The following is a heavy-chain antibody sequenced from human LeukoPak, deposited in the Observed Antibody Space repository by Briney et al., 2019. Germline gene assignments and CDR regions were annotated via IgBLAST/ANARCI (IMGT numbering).Heavy chain of an antibody. CDR2: TSSSSSYT. CDR1: GFTFSDSY. V-gene: IGHV3-11*03. CDR3: ARVVGRTWYFDL. D-gene: IGHD3-16*02. J-gene: IGHJ2*01. Sequence: GGSLRLSCAASGFTFSDSYMSWIRQAPGKGLEWVSHTSSSSSYTNYADSLKGRFTISRDNAKNSLFLQMNSLRAEDTAVYYCARVVGRTWYFDLWGRGALVTVSS.